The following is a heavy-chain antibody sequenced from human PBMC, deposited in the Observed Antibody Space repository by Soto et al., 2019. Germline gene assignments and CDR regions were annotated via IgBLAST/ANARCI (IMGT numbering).Heavy chain of an antibody. V-gene: IGHV1-69*02. CDR1: GGTFSSYT. Sequence: QVQLVQSGAEVKKPGSSVKVSCKASGGTFSSYTISWVRQAPGQGLEWMGRIIPILGIANYAQKFQGRVTITADKSTSKAYMGLSSLRSEDTAVYYCASDSTGKYYGSGSPPYYGMDVWGQGTTVTVSS. D-gene: IGHD3-10*01. CDR2: IIPILGIA. J-gene: IGHJ6*02. CDR3: ASDSTGKYYGSGSPPYYGMDV.